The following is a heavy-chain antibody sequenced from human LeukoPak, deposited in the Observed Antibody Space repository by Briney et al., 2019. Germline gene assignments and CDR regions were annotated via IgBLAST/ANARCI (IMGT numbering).Heavy chain of an antibody. CDR3: ARDDYEVPYGMDV. D-gene: IGHD4-17*01. Sequence: GGSLRLSCAASGFIFSDYYMSWIRQAPGKGLEWVSYISSSGSTIYYADSVKGRFAISRDNAKNSLYLQMNSLRAEDTAVYYCARDDYEVPYGMDVWGQGTTVTVSS. CDR2: ISSSGSTI. J-gene: IGHJ6*02. V-gene: IGHV3-11*01. CDR1: GFIFSDYY.